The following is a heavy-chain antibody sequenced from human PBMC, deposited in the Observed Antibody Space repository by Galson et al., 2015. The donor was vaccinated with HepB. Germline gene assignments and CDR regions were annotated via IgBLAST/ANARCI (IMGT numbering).Heavy chain of an antibody. CDR2: ISSDGSHQ. CDR3: ARGSYSDFYFDF. CDR1: GFAFSHYT. D-gene: IGHD4-11*01. Sequence: SLRLSCAVSGFAFSHYTMHWVRQAPGKGLEWVAVISSDGSHQDYADSVKGRFTISRDNSNNTLNVQMNSLTVADTAVYYCARGSYSDFYFDFWGQGTLVTVSS. J-gene: IGHJ4*02. V-gene: IGHV3-30-3*01.